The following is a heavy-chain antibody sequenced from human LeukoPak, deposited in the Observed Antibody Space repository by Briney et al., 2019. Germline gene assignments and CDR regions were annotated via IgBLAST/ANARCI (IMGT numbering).Heavy chain of an antibody. CDR2: IYYSGST. Sequence: SETLSLTCTVSGGSISSYYWSWIRQPPGKGLEWIGYIYYSGSTNYNPSLKSRVTISVDTSKNQFSLKLSSVTAADTAVYYCARSYSGSYFDYWGQGTLVTVSS. D-gene: IGHD1-26*01. CDR3: ARSYSGSYFDY. J-gene: IGHJ4*02. CDR1: GGSISSYY. V-gene: IGHV4-59*01.